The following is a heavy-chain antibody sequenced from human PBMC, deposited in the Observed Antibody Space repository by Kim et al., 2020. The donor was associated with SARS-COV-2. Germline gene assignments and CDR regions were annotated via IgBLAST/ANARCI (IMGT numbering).Heavy chain of an antibody. Sequence: KGRFTISRDNSKNTLYLQMNSLRAEDTAVYYCAKGAERSGRLLWFGHNDYWGQGTLVTVSS. V-gene: IGHV3-30*02. D-gene: IGHD3-10*01. CDR3: AKGAERSGRLLWFGHNDY. J-gene: IGHJ4*02.